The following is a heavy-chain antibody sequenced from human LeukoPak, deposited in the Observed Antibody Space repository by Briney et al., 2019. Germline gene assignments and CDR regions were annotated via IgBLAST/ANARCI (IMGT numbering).Heavy chain of an antibody. J-gene: IGHJ4*02. V-gene: IGHV3-23*01. CDR1: GFTFSTYA. CDR2: ISGRGGST. Sequence: PGGSLRLSCAASGFTFSTYAMSWVRQAPGKGLEWVSSISGRGGSTYYADSVKGRFTISRDNSKNTLYLQMNSLRAEDTAVYYCAKGRDSSWYYFDYWGQGTLVTVSS. D-gene: IGHD6-13*01. CDR3: AKGRDSSWYYFDY.